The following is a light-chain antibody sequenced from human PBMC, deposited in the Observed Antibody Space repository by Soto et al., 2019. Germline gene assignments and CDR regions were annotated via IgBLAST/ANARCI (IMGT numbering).Light chain of an antibody. V-gene: IGLV1-47*01. CDR3: AAWDDRLSGWV. Sequence: QSVLTQPPSASGTPGQRVTISCSGSSSNIGSNYVYWYQQLPGTAPKLLIYRNNERPSGVPDRFSGSKSGISASLAISGLRSEDEADYYCAAWDDRLSGWVFGGGTKLTVL. J-gene: IGLJ3*02. CDR2: RNN. CDR1: SSNIGSNY.